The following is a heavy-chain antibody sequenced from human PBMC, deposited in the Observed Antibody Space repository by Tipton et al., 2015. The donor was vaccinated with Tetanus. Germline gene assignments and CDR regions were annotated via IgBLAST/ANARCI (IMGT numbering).Heavy chain of an antibody. J-gene: IGHJ4*02. CDR1: GGSFSAYY. Sequence: TLSLTCAVYGGSFSAYYWSWIRQSPGKGLEWIGEINHSGSTTYSPSFKSRVTISVDTPKNQFSLNLTSVTAADTAVYYCARHLTYTYTSRYFDYWGLGTLVTVSS. CDR2: INHSGST. D-gene: IGHD5-18*01. CDR3: ARHLTYTYTSRYFDY. V-gene: IGHV4-34*01.